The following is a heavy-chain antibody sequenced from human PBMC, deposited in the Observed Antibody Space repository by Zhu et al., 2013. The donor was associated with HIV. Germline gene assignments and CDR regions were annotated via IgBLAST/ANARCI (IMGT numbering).Heavy chain of an antibody. CDR3: ARDGLFGYSSGWDNYYFDY. Sequence: QVQLVQSGAEVKKPGASVKVSCKASGYTFTSYAMHWVRQAPGQRLEWMGWINAGNGNTKYSQKFQGRVTITRDTSASTAYMELSSLRSEDTAVYYCARDGLFGYSSGWDNYYFDYWGQGTLVTVSS. CDR2: INAGNGNT. V-gene: IGHV1-3*01. CDR1: GYTFTSYA. J-gene: IGHJ4*02. D-gene: IGHD6-19*01.